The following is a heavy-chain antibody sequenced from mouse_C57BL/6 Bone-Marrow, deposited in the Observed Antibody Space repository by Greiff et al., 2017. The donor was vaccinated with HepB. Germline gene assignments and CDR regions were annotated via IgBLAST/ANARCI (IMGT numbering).Heavy chain of an antibody. J-gene: IGHJ4*01. V-gene: IGHV3-8*01. CDR3: ARYLYYGSSYWAMDY. D-gene: IGHD1-1*01. CDR2: ISYSGST. CDR1: GYSITSDY. Sequence: EVNLVESGPGLAKPSQTLSLTCSVTGYSITSDYWNWIRKFPGNKLEYMGYISYSGSTYYNPSLKSRISITRDTSKNQYYLQLNSVTTEDTATYYCARYLYYGSSYWAMDYWGQGTSVTVSS.